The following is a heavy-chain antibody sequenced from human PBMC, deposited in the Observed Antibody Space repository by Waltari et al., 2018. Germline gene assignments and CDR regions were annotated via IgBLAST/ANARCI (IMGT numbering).Heavy chain of an antibody. CDR3: ATALGGGISASRPFHF. CDR2: LDPEEGQA. CDR1: GDTFTDIY. Sequence: EVQMLQSGAEVKKPGTPVKLSCKVSGDTFTDIYIHWIKQAPGKVLQWMGLLDPEEGQAIYAQQFQGRVTMTADTSIHTAYMELTSLTSEDTAFYYCATALGGGISASRPFHFWGQGTMITVSS. V-gene: IGHV1-69-2*01. D-gene: IGHD3-10*01. J-gene: IGHJ3*01.